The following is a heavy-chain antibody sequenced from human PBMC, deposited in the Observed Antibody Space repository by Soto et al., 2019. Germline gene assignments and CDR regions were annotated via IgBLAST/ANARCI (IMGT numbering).Heavy chain of an antibody. D-gene: IGHD2-15*01. Sequence: EVQLVESGGGLVKPGGSLRLSCAASGFTFSNAWMNWVRQAPGKGLEWVGRIKSKTDGGTTDYAAPVKGRFTISRDDSKNTLYLQMTSLKTEDTAVYYCTTGLSRYCSGGSCYSHYYYGMDVWGQGTTVTVSS. CDR2: IKSKTDGGTT. V-gene: IGHV3-15*07. CDR3: TTGLSRYCSGGSCYSHYYYGMDV. J-gene: IGHJ6*02. CDR1: GFTFSNAW.